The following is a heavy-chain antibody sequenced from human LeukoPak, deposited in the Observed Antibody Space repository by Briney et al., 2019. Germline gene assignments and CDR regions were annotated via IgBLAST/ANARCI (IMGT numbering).Heavy chain of an antibody. V-gene: IGHV4-59*08. Sequence: SETLSLTCTVSGGSISSYYWSSIRQPPGKGLEWIGYIYYSGSTNYNPSLKSRVTISVDTSKNQFSLKLSSVTAADTAVYYCARHPNWGHWYFDLWGRGTLVTVSS. CDR2: IYYSGST. CDR1: GGSISSYY. D-gene: IGHD7-27*01. CDR3: ARHPNWGHWYFDL. J-gene: IGHJ2*01.